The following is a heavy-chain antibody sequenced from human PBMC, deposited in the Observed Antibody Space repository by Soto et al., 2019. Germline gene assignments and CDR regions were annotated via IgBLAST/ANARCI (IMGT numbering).Heavy chain of an antibody. Sequence: SETLSLTCTVSGGSISSYYWSWIRQPPGKGLEWIGYIYYSGSANYNPSLKSRVTISVDTSKNQFSLKLNSVTAADTAVYYCARDLWGYCGTDCYPLDVWGQGTTVTVSS. CDR3: ARDLWGYCGTDCYPLDV. CDR2: IYYSGSA. D-gene: IGHD2-21*02. CDR1: GGSISSYY. J-gene: IGHJ6*02. V-gene: IGHV4-59*01.